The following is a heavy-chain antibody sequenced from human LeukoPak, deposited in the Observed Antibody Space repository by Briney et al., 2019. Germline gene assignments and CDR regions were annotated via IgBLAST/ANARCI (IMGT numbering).Heavy chain of an antibody. CDR3: ARDRPWGDVYGSALRDTYYYYYYMDV. V-gene: IGHV1-18*01. D-gene: IGHD2-8*02. J-gene: IGHJ6*03. Sequence: GASVKVSCKASGYTFTCQGIIWVRQAPRQALEWIGWISAYNGNSNYAQKLQGRVTMTTDTSTSTAYMELRSLRSAVTAVYYCARDRPWGDVYGSALRDTYYYYYYMDVWGKGTTVTISS. CDR2: ISAYNGNS. CDR1: GYTFTCQG.